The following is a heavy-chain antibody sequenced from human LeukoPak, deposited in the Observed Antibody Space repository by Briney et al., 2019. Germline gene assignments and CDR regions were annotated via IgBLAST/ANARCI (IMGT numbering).Heavy chain of an antibody. J-gene: IGHJ4*02. CDR1: GFTFGDYA. D-gene: IGHD6-19*01. CDR2: IRSKAYGGTT. Sequence: PGGSLRLSCTASGFTFGDYAMSWFRQAPGKGLEWVGFIRSKAYGGTTEHAASVKGRFTISRDDSKSIAYLQMNSLKTEDTAVYYCTASSGWYYFDYWGQGTLVTVSS. V-gene: IGHV3-49*03. CDR3: TASSGWYYFDY.